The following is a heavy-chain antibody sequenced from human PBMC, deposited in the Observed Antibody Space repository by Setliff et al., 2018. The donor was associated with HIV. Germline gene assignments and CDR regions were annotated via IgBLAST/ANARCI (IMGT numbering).Heavy chain of an antibody. V-gene: IGHV3-7*03. CDR3: VMFSASSG. Sequence: GGSLRLSCAASGFTFRNFWMNWVRQAPGKGLEWVANIKEDGSKKNYVDSVKGRFTISRDNAKNSLFLQMNSLTAEDTATYYCVMFSASSGWGQGTQVTVSS. D-gene: IGHD6-6*01. J-gene: IGHJ4*02. CDR2: IKEDGSKK. CDR1: GFTFRNFW.